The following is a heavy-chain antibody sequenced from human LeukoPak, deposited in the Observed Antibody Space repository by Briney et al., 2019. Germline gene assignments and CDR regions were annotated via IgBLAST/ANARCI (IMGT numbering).Heavy chain of an antibody. CDR1: GGSFSGYY. CDR3: ARETEDSSGFYGMDV. D-gene: IGHD3-22*01. J-gene: IGHJ6*02. CDR2: INHSGST. V-gene: IGHV4-34*09. Sequence: SETLSLTCAVYGGSFSGYYWSWIRQPPGKGLEWIGEINHSGSTYYNPSLKSRVTISVDTSKNQFSLKLSSVTAADTAVYYCARETEDSSGFYGMDVWGQGTTVTVSS.